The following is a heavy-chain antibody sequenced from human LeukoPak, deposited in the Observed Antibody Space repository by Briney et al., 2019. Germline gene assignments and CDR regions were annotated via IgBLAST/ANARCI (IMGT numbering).Heavy chain of an antibody. CDR3: ARGVVTVGVSKIDYYYYMDV. Sequence: ASVKVSCKASGYTFTGYYMHWVRQAPGQGLEWMGWINPNSGGTNYAQKFQGRVTMARDTSISTVYMELSSLRSEDTAVYYCARGVVTVGVSKIDYYYYMDVWGKGTTVTVSS. J-gene: IGHJ6*03. V-gene: IGHV1-2*02. D-gene: IGHD1-26*01. CDR1: GYTFTGYY. CDR2: INPNSGGT.